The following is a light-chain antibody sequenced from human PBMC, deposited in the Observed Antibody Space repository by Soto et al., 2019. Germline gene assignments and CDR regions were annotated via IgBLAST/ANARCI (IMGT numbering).Light chain of an antibody. Sequence: EIVLTQSPATLSLSPGERATLSCGASQSVSSNLAWYQQKPGQAPRLLIYGASTRATGIPARFSGSGSGTDFTLTISRLEPEDFAVYYCQQYGSSPQTFGQGTKVDIK. V-gene: IGKV3-20*01. CDR2: GAS. CDR3: QQYGSSPQT. J-gene: IGKJ1*01. CDR1: QSVSSN.